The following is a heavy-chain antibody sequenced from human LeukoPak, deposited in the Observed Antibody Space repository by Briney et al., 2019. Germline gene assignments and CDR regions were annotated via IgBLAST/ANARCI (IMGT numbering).Heavy chain of an antibody. CDR3: ARDRVFRDGYYYYYYYMDV. Sequence: GGSLRLSCAASGFTFSSYSMNWVRQAPGKGLEWVSSISSSSSYIYYADSVKGRFTISRDNAKNSLYLQMNSLRAEDTAVYYCARDRVFRDGYYYYYYYMDVWGKGTTVTVSS. D-gene: IGHD5-24*01. CDR1: GFTFSSYS. J-gene: IGHJ6*03. CDR2: ISSSSSYI. V-gene: IGHV3-21*01.